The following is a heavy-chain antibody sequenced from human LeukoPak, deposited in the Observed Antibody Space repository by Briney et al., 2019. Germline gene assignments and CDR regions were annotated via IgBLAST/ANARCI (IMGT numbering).Heavy chain of an antibody. CDR2: INHSGST. CDR3: ARGVAFDY. J-gene: IGHJ4*02. CDR1: GGSFSGYY. Sequence: SETLSLTCAVYGGSFSGYYWSWIRQPPGKGLEWIGEINHSGSTNYNPPLKSRVTISVDTSKNQFSLKLSSVTAADTAVYYCARGVAFDYWGQGTLVTVSS. D-gene: IGHD5-12*01. V-gene: IGHV4-34*01.